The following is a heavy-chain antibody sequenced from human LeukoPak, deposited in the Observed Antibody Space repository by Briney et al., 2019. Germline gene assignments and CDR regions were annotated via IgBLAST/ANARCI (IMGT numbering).Heavy chain of an antibody. CDR1: GGSISSYY. Sequence: SETLSLTCTVSGGSISSYYWSWIRQPPGKGLEWIGYIYYSGSTNYNPSLKSRVTISVDTSKNQFSLKLSSVTAADTAVYYCARQAPLTYYYDSSGYWTFDYWGQGTLVTVSS. J-gene: IGHJ4*02. CDR3: ARQAPLTYYYDSSGYWTFDY. CDR2: IYYSGST. V-gene: IGHV4-59*01. D-gene: IGHD3-22*01.